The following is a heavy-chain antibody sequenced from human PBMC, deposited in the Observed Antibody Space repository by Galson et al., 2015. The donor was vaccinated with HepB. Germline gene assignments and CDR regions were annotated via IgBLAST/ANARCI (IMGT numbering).Heavy chain of an antibody. J-gene: IGHJ4*02. V-gene: IGHV3-48*03. CDR3: AREGIEWELRYVDY. CDR1: GFTFSSYE. Sequence: SLRLSCAAPGFTFSSYEMNWVRQAPGKGLEWVSYISSSGSTTYYAGSVKGRFTISRDNAKNSVFLEMNSLRADDSAVYYCAREGIEWELRYVDYWGQGSLVTVSS. CDR2: ISSSGSTT. D-gene: IGHD1-26*01.